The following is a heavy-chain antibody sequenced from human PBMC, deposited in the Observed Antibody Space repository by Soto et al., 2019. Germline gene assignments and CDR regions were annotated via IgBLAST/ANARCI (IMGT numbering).Heavy chain of an antibody. J-gene: IGHJ6*02. CDR3: ARGSGSYYYYYYGMDV. V-gene: IGHV3-48*02. CDR2: ISSSSSTI. CDR1: GFTFSSYS. D-gene: IGHD1-26*01. Sequence: GGSLRLSCAASGFTFSSYSMNWVRQAPGKGLEWVSYISSSSSTIYYADSVKGRFTISRDNAKNSLYLQMNSLRDEDTAVYYCARGSGSYYYYYYGMDVWGQGTTVTVSS.